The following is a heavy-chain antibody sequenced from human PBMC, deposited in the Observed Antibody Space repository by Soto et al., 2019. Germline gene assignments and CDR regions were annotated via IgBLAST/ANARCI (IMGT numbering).Heavy chain of an antibody. CDR2: IYPGDSDT. CDR1: GYSFTSYW. J-gene: IGHJ4*02. V-gene: IGHV5-51*01. D-gene: IGHD4-17*01. CDR3: ARPPSTDFYGDYGDY. Sequence: GESLKISCKGSGYSFTSYWIGWVRQMPGKGLEWMGIIYPGDSDTRYSPSFQGQVTISADKSISTAYLQWSSLKASDTAMYYCARPPSTDFYGDYGDYWGQGTLVTVSS.